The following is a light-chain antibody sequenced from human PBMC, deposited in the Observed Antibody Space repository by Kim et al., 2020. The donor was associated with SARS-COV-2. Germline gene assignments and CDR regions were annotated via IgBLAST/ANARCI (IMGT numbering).Light chain of an antibody. CDR3: QQYNTYSALT. V-gene: IGKV1-5*03. CDR2: KTS. Sequence: SVGDRVTITCRASQNINNWLAWYQQKPGKAPKLLIYKTSSLEGGVPSRFSGSRSGTEFTLTISSLQPDDFATYYCQQYNTYSALTFGGGTKVDIK. J-gene: IGKJ4*01. CDR1: QNINNW.